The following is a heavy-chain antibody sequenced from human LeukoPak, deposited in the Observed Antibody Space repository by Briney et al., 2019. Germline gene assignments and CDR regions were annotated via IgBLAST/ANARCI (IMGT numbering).Heavy chain of an antibody. CDR3: ATLYAFDI. CDR2: IYTSGST. Sequence: PSETLSLTCTVSGGSISSGSYYWSWIRQPAGKGLEWIGRIYTSGSTNYNPSLKSRVTISVDTSKNQFSLKLSSVTAADTAVYYCATLYAFDIWGQGTMVTVSS. J-gene: IGHJ3*02. CDR1: GGSISSGSYY. V-gene: IGHV4-61*02.